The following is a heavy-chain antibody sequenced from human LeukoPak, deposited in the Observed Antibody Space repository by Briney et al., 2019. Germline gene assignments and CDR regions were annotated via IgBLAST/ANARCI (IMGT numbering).Heavy chain of an antibody. CDR3: AGVHYAHSTTWIHLHFAY. J-gene: IGHJ4*02. Sequence: PSETLSLTCAVYGGSFSGYYWSWIRQPPGKGLEWLGSIFYSGSTNYSPSLKSRVAISLDTSKNQFSLNLNSVTAADTAVYFCAGVHYAHSTTWIHLHFAYWGQGALVTVSS. CDR1: GGSFSGYY. D-gene: IGHD2/OR15-2a*01. V-gene: IGHV4-34*11. CDR2: IFYSGST.